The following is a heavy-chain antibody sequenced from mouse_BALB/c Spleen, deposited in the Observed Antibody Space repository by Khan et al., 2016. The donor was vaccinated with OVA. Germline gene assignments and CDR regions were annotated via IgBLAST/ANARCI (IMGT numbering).Heavy chain of an antibody. D-gene: IGHD2-14*01. CDR1: AFSLSRYN. Sequence: VQLQESGPGLVAPSQSLSITCTVSAFSLSRYNIHWVRQPPGKGLEWLGMIWGGGGTDYNSTLKSRLNISKDNSKSQVFLKMNRLQTDDTAMYYCDRAYYRYDGYYAMDYWGQGTSVTVSS. CDR2: IWGGGGT. J-gene: IGHJ4*01. V-gene: IGHV2-6-4*01. CDR3: DRAYYRYDGYYAMDY.